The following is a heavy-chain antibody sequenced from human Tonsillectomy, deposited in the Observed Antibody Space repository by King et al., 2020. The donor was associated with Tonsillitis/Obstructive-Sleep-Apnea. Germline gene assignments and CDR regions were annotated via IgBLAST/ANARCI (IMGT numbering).Heavy chain of an antibody. V-gene: IGHV5-51*01. J-gene: IGHJ2*01. CDR3: ARAGPTLDYDSGEWFFDL. D-gene: IGHD3-10*01. CDR1: GYSLTNYW. CDR2: IYPGDSDT. Sequence: QLVQSGAEVKKPGESLKISCKGSGYSLTNYWIAWVRQMPGKGLEWMGIIYPGDSDTRYSPSFQGQVTISADKSISTAYLQWSSLKASDTAMYYCARAGPTLDYDSGEWFFDLWGRDTLVPVSS.